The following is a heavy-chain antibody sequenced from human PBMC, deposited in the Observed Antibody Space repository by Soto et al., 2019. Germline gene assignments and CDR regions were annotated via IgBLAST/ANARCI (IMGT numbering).Heavy chain of an antibody. Sequence: GGSLSLSCAASGFTFSSYWMSWVRQAPGKGLEWVANIKQDGSEKYYVDSVKGRFTISRDNAKNSLYLQMNSLRAEDTAVYYCARTSQLEGYYYGMDVWGQGTTVTVSS. D-gene: IGHD1-1*01. CDR2: IKQDGSEK. V-gene: IGHV3-7*03. J-gene: IGHJ6*02. CDR3: ARTSQLEGYYYGMDV. CDR1: GFTFSSYW.